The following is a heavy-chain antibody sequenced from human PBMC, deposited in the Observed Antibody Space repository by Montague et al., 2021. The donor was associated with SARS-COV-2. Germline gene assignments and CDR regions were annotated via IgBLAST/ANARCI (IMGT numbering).Heavy chain of an antibody. CDR1: GGSISGYY. Sequence: SETLSLTCIVSGGSISGYYWSWIRQPPGKGLEWIGYIYYSGSTXXXPXXXXRVTVSVDRSKNQVSLELSSVTAADTAVYYCARLLRSCTNGVCRTYYYYAMDVWGQGTTVTVSS. V-gene: IGHV4-59*01. CDR3: ARLLRSCTNGVCRTYYYYAMDV. D-gene: IGHD2-8*01. CDR2: IYYSGST. J-gene: IGHJ6*02.